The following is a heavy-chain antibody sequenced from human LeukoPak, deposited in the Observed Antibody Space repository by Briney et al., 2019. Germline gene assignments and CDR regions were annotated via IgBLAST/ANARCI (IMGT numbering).Heavy chain of an antibody. J-gene: IGHJ6*03. CDR3: AREAATSPYYYYYSYMDV. Sequence: SETLSLTCTVSGGSISSYYWSWIRQPAGKGLEGIGRIYTSGSTNYNPSLKSRVTMSVDTSKNQFSLKLSSMTAADTAVYYCAREAATSPYYYYYSYMDVWGKGTTVTVSS. V-gene: IGHV4-4*07. CDR2: IYTSGST. D-gene: IGHD5-12*01. CDR1: GGSISSYY.